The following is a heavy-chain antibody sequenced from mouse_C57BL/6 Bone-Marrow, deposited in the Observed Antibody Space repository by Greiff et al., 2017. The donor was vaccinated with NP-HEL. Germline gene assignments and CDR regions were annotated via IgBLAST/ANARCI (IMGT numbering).Heavy chain of an antibody. V-gene: IGHV5-17*01. J-gene: IGHJ1*03. CDR2: ISSGSSTI. D-gene: IGHD1-1*01. CDR3: ARRGYYGSSLYFDV. Sequence: EVQLVESGGGLVKPGGSLKLSCAASGFTFSDYGMHWVRQAPEKGLEWVAYISSGSSTIYYADTVKGRFTISSDNAKNTLFLQMTSLRSEDTAMYYCARRGYYGSSLYFDVWGTGTTVTVSS. CDR1: GFTFSDYG.